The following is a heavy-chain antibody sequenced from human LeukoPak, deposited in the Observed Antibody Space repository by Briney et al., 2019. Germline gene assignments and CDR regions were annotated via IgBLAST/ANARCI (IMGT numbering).Heavy chain of an antibody. CDR1: GFTFRNYW. D-gene: IGHD3-16*01. CDR2: IKQDEIEA. CDR3: AREGGDTVLAARDFAYYYYYFMDV. J-gene: IGHJ6*03. Sequence: PGGSLRLSCAASGFTFRNYWMSWVRQAPGKGLEWVANIKQDEIEANYVDSVKGRFTISRDNTKNALYLQMNSLRADDTAVYYCAREGGDTVLAARDFAYYYYYFMDVWGKGTTVTVSS. V-gene: IGHV3-7*01.